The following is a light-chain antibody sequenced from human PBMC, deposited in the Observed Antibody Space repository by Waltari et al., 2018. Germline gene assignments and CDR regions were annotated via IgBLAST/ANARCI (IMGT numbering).Light chain of an antibody. CDR2: KAS. CDR1: QSISSW. V-gene: IGKV1-5*03. J-gene: IGKJ4*01. CDR3: QQYNSYPLT. Sequence: DIQMTQSPYTLSASVGDRVTITCRASQSISSWLAGYQQKPGKAPKLLIYKASSLESGVPSRFSGSGSGTEVTLTISSLQPDDFATYYCQQYNSYPLTFGGGTKVEIK.